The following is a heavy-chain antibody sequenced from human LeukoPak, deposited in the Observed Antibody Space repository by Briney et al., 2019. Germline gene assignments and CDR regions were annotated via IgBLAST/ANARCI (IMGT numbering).Heavy chain of an antibody. CDR1: GFTFSTYG. Sequence: GGSLRLSCTTSGFTFSTYGMHWVRQAPGKGLEWVAVIWYDGTNRYYADSVKGRFTISRDNSKNTLYLQMNSMRAEDTAVYYCARDEDRYDFWSGYEGDYWGQGTLVTVSS. D-gene: IGHD3-3*01. V-gene: IGHV3-33*01. CDR2: IWYDGTNR. CDR3: ARDEDRYDFWSGYEGDY. J-gene: IGHJ4*02.